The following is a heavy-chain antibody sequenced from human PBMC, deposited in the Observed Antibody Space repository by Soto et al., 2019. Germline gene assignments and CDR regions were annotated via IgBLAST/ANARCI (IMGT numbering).Heavy chain of an antibody. D-gene: IGHD1-1*01. CDR2: IFDSGST. V-gene: IGHV4-30-4*01. CDR3: AKVERMTPYTHLR. J-gene: IGHJ4*02. Sequence: QVQLQESGPGLVKPSETLSLTCTVSGGSISGGVHSWSWIRQPPGKGLEWIGHIFDSGSTYYNPSLKSRLTISVDTSKNTLYLQMSSLTAEDTALYYCAKVERMTPYTHLRWGQGTLVTVSS. CDR1: GGSISGGVHS.